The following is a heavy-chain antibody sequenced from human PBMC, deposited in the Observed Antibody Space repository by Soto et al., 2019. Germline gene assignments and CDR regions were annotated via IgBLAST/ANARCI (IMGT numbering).Heavy chain of an antibody. Sequence: QVQLVESGGGVVQPGRSLRLSCAASGFTFSRYAMHWVRQAPGKGLEWVAVISYAGSNKYDADSVKGRFTISRDNSKNTLYLQMNSLRTEDTAEYYCARARGYCSGGSCYGPPPYGMDVWGQGTTVTVSS. CDR1: GFTFSRYA. CDR3: ARARGYCSGGSCYGPPPYGMDV. J-gene: IGHJ6*02. V-gene: IGHV3-30-3*01. CDR2: ISYAGSNK. D-gene: IGHD2-15*01.